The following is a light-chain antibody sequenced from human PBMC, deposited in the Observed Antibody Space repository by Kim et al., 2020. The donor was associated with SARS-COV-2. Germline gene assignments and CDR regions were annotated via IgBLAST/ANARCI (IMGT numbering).Light chain of an antibody. CDR2: DAS. Sequence: SVSPGERATLSCRASQNIRTNLAWYQHKPGQAPRLLIYDASTRAAGIPARFSGSGSGTEFTLTIGSLQSEDSAVYYCQQFDNWWTFGQGTKVDIK. J-gene: IGKJ1*01. CDR3: QQFDNWWT. V-gene: IGKV3-15*01. CDR1: QNIRTN.